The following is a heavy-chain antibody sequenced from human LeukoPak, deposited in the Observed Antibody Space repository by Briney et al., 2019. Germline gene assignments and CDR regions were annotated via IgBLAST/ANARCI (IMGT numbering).Heavy chain of an antibody. Sequence: GGSLRLSCVASGFSFRSYGMSWVRQAPGKGLEWVSAISGSDDSTRYADSVRGRFTISRDVSKNTLFLQMSSLRAEDTALYYCTKAKYYHFDYWGQGTLVTVSS. D-gene: IGHD3-16*01. CDR1: GFSFRSYG. J-gene: IGHJ4*02. V-gene: IGHV3-23*01. CDR3: TKAKYYHFDY. CDR2: ISGSDDST.